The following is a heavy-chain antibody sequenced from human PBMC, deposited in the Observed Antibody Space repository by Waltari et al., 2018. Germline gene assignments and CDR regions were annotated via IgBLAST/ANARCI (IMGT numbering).Heavy chain of an antibody. V-gene: IGHV1-8*01. J-gene: IGHJ4*02. CDR1: GYTFIDYD. CDR2: MNRARGTT. CDR3: ARQKNSFDY. Sequence: QVQLVQSGAAVKKPGASVRVPCKTSGYTFIDYDIIWVRQAPGQGHEWMGWMNRARGTTGSAQKFQGRVTMTRNKSARTAYMQLSSLGSEDTAVYYCARQKNSFDYWGQGTLVTVSS.